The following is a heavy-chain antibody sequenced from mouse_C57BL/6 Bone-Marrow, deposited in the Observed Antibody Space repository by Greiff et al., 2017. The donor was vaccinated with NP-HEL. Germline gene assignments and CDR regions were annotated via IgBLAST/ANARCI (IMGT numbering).Heavy chain of an antibody. Sequence: EVQLVESGGGLVQPGGSLSLSCAASGFTFTDYYMSWVRQPPGQALEWLGFIRNKANGYTTEYSASVKGRFTISRDNSQSILYLQMNALRAEDSATYYCARSPRGYYYGSSYWYFDVWGTGTTVTVSA. J-gene: IGHJ1*03. CDR2: IRNKANGYTT. CDR1: GFTFTDYY. V-gene: IGHV7-3*01. D-gene: IGHD1-1*01. CDR3: ARSPRGYYYGSSYWYFDV.